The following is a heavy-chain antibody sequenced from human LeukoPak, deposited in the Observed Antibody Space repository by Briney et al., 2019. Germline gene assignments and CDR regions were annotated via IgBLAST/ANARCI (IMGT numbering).Heavy chain of an antibody. CDR3: ARGPGGLYSSSSNAFDI. CDR1: GHTFPNFS. J-gene: IGHJ3*02. CDR2: ISAYNGNT. D-gene: IGHD6-13*01. Sequence: GASVKVSCKASGHTFPNFSINWVRQAPGQGLEWMGRISAYNGNTDYAQKVQGRLAMTTDTSTSTAYMELRSLRSDDTAVYFCARGPGGLYSSSSNAFDIWGQGTMVTVSS. V-gene: IGHV1-18*01.